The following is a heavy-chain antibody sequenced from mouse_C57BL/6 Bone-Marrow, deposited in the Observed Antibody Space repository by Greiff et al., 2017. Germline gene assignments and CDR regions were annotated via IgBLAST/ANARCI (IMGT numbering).Heavy chain of an antibody. CDR3: ARPHSYGSSFAY. V-gene: IGHV5-6*01. CDR2: ISSGGSYT. J-gene: IGHJ3*01. D-gene: IGHD1-1*01. CDR1: GFTFSSYG. Sequence: EVQLVESGGDLVKPGGSLKLSCAASGFTFSSYGMSWVRPTPDKRLEWVATISSGGSYTYYPDSVKGRFTISRDNAKNTLYLQMSSLKSEDTAMYYCARPHSYGSSFAYWGQGTLVTVSA.